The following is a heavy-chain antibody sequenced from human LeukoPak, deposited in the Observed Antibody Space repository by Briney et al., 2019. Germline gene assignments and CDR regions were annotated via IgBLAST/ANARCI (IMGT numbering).Heavy chain of an antibody. CDR2: IYTSGST. J-gene: IGHJ4*02. CDR3: ATIVGATMVIRN. V-gene: IGHV4-61*02. D-gene: IGHD1-26*01. Sequence: SETLSHTCTVSGGSISSGSYYWSWIRQPAGKGLEWIGRIYTSGSTNYNPSLKSRVTISVDTSKNQFSLKLSSVTAADTAVYYCATIVGATMVIRNWGQGTLVTVSS. CDR1: GGSISSGSYY.